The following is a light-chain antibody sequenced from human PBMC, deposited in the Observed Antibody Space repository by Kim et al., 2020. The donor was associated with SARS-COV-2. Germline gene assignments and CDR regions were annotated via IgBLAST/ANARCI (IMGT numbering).Light chain of an antibody. V-gene: IGLV5-45*02. CDR1: SGISGGAYK. CDR3: MIWHTRAYV. Sequence: LACTVHSGISGGAYKVYWYQQKPGSPPQYLLSYRSDSDKELGSGVPSRFSGSKDASANAGILFISGLQSDDEADYYCMIWHTRAYVFGTGTKVTVL. CDR2: YRSDSDK. J-gene: IGLJ1*01.